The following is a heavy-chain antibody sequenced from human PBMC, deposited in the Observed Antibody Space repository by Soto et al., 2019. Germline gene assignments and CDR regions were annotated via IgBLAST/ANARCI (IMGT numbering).Heavy chain of an antibody. V-gene: IGHV3-74*01. D-gene: IGHD3-16*02. J-gene: IGHJ4*02. CDR1: GFTFSSFW. CDR2: ISGDGSRT. Sequence: GSLRLSCAASGFTFSSFWMHWVRQAPGKGLVWVSRISGDGSRTFLADSVKGRFTISRDNSKNTLYLQMNSLRAEDTAVYYCAAPYDYIWGSYRPDYWGQGTLVTVSS. CDR3: AAPYDYIWGSYRPDY.